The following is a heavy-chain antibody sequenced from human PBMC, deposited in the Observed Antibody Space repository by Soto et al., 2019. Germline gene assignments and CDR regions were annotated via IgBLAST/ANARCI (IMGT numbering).Heavy chain of an antibody. CDR3: ARSVRSGSFPYYYYAMDV. V-gene: IGHV3-74*01. CDR1: GFTFRSYW. CDR2: ISSDGSTT. Sequence: GGSLRLSCAASGFTFRSYWMHWVRQVPGKGLVWVSRISSDGSTTYYADSVKGRFTISRDNAKNTLDLQMHGLRAEDMAVYYCARSVRSGSFPYYYYAMDVWGQGTTVTVSS. J-gene: IGHJ6*02. D-gene: IGHD3-10*01.